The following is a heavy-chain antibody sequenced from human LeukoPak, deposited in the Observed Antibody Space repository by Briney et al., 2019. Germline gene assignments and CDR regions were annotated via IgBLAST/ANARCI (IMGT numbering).Heavy chain of an antibody. V-gene: IGHV1-69*04. Sequence: SVKDSCKASGGTFSSYAISWVRQAPGQGLEWMGRIIPILGIANYAQKFQGRVTITEDKSTSTAYMELSSLRSEDTAVYYCARSTLLWFGESYEYYYYGMDVWGQGTTVTVSS. CDR3: ARSTLLWFGESYEYYYYGMDV. J-gene: IGHJ6*02. CDR1: GGTFSSYA. CDR2: IIPILGIA. D-gene: IGHD3-10*01.